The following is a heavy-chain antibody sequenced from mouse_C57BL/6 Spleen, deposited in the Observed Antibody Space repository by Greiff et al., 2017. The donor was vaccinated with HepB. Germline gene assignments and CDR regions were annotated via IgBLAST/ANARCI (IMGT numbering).Heavy chain of an antibody. J-gene: IGHJ4*01. CDR2: ISDGGSYT. CDR3: ARDHDGDYYAMDY. V-gene: IGHV5-4*01. Sequence: EVNVVESGGGLVKPGGSLKLSCAASGFTFSSYAMSWVRQTPEKRLEWVATISDGGSYTYYPDNVKGRFTISRDNAKNNLYLQMSHLKSEDTAMYYCARDHDGDYYAMDYWGQGTSVTVSS. CDR1: GFTFSSYA. D-gene: IGHD2-12*01.